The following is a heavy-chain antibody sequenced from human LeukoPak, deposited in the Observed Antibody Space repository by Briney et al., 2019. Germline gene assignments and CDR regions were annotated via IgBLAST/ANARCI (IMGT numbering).Heavy chain of an antibody. CDR3: ARVQRLSSIAARPRVYNWFDP. Sequence: SETLSLTCAVYGGSFSGYYWSWIRQPPGKGLEWIGEINHSGSTNYNPSLKSRVTISVDTSKNQFSLKLSSVTAADTAVYYCARVQRLSSIAARPRVYNWFDPWGQGTLVTVSS. V-gene: IGHV4-34*01. CDR2: INHSGST. CDR1: GGSFSGYY. J-gene: IGHJ5*02. D-gene: IGHD6-6*01.